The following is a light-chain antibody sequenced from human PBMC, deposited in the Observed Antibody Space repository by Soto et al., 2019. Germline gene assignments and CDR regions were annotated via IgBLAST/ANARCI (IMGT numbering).Light chain of an antibody. CDR2: EVR. J-gene: IGLJ2*01. V-gene: IGLV2-8*01. CDR1: SNDLGGYNY. CDR3: SSYGGSDNLI. Sequence: QSALTQPPSASGAPGQSVTISCTGSSNDLGGYNYVSWYQHHPGKAPILIIYEVRERPSGVPDRFSGSKSGNTASLTVSGLQAEDEADYYCSSYGGSDNLIFGGGTKLTV.